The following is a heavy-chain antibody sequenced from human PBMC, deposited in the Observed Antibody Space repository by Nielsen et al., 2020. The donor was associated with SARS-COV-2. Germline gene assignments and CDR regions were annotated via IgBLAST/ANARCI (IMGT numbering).Heavy chain of an antibody. Sequence: GGSLRLSCAASGFTFSTYGMHWVRQAPGKGLEWVAAISYDGSNKSYVDSVKGRFTIPRDNSKNTLYLQMSSLREEDTAVYYCAKDWTAIVVVPSGGVDYWGQGTLVTVSS. CDR1: GFTFSTYG. CDR3: AKDWTAIVVVPSGGVDY. V-gene: IGHV3-30*18. J-gene: IGHJ4*02. CDR2: ISYDGSNK. D-gene: IGHD2-15*01.